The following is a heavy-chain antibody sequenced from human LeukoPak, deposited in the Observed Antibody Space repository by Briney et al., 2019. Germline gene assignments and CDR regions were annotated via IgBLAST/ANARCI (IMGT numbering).Heavy chain of an antibody. CDR3: AKRDSGYYFDY. CDR1: GFTFRAYG. CDR2: IRFDGHSQ. J-gene: IGHJ4*02. D-gene: IGHD5-12*01. V-gene: IGHV3-30*02. Sequence: GGSLRLSCAASGFTFRAYGMHWVRQAPGKGLEWVAFIRFDGHSQNYLDSVKGRFTISRDNSKHTLYLQMNSLRAEDTAVYYCAKRDSGYYFDYWGQGTLVTVSS.